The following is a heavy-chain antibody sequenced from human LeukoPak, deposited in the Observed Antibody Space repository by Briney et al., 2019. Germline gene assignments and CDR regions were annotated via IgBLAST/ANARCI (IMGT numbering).Heavy chain of an antibody. CDR2: ISAYNGNT. CDR3: TRDLGVDTSMIFFDY. V-gene: IGHV1-18*01. CDR1: GYTFTSYG. D-gene: IGHD5-18*01. J-gene: IGHJ4*02. Sequence: ASVKVSCKASGYTFTSYGISWVRQAPGQGLEWMGWISAYNGNTNYAQKLQGRVTMTTDTSTSTAHMELRSLRSDDTAVFYCTRDLGVDTSMIFFDYWGQGTLVTVSS.